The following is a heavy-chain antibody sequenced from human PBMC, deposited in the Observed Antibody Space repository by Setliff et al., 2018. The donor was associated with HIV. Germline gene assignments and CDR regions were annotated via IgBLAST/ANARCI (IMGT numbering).Heavy chain of an antibody. Sequence: PGGSLRLSCATSRSSFSTFWMTWVRQTPGKGLEWIANINEDGNKKYHADSVWGRFTISRDNAKNSLFLQMNGLRADDTAVYYCARGHYSSSAGWGQGTQVTVSS. CDR3: ARGHYSSSAG. V-gene: IGHV3-7*03. CDR1: RSSFSTFW. CDR2: INEDGNKK. D-gene: IGHD6-6*01. J-gene: IGHJ4*02.